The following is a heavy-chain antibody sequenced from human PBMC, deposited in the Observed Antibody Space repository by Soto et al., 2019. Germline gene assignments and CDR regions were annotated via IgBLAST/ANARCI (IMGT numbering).Heavy chain of an antibody. Sequence: QVQLVQSGAEVRKPGASVKLSCKASGYAFSSFDINWVRQAAGQGLEWMGWMNPNSGTTGYAQKFQGRVTMSRNTSIRTAYVELNSLRSEDTAVYYCATGTVTSDAFDIWGQGTMVTVSS. J-gene: IGHJ3*02. CDR1: GYAFSSFD. D-gene: IGHD4-4*01. V-gene: IGHV1-8*01. CDR3: ATGTVTSDAFDI. CDR2: MNPNSGTT.